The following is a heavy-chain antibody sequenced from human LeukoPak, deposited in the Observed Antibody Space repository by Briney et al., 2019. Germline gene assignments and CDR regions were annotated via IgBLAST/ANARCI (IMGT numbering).Heavy chain of an antibody. CDR2: INHSGST. Sequence: SETLSLTCAVYGGSFSGYYWSWIRQPPGKGLEWIGEINHSGSTNYNPSLKSRVTISVDTSKNQFSLKLSSVTAADTAVYYCARLSSGYDLYYFDYWGQGTLVTVSS. J-gene: IGHJ4*02. CDR1: GGSFSGYY. CDR3: ARLSSGYDLYYFDY. D-gene: IGHD5-12*01. V-gene: IGHV4-34*01.